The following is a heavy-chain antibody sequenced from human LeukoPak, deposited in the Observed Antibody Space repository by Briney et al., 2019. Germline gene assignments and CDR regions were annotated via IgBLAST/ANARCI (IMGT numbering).Heavy chain of an antibody. CDR3: ARASYYYDSSGPDDDY. D-gene: IGHD3-22*01. CDR2: INHSGST. J-gene: IGHJ4*02. V-gene: IGHV4-34*01. CDR1: GGSFSGYY. Sequence: RPSETLSLTCAVYGGSFSGYYWSRIRQPPGKGLEWIGEINHSGSTNYNPSLKSRVTISVDTSKNQFSLKLSSVTAADTAVYYCARASYYYDSSGPDDDYWGQGTLVTVSS.